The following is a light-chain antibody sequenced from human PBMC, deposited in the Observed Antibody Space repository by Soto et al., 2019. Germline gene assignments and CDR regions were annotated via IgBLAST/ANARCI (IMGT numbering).Light chain of an antibody. CDR1: QSIRNNY. CDR3: LQYDTSWT. V-gene: IGKV3-20*01. Sequence: IVLTQSQDTPALSLGERATLSCRACQSIRNNYLAWYRLKPGQAPRPLIYGASTRATGLPDRFSDIASGADFTLTFSRLEPEDFAVYYCLQYDTSWTFCQGTKVNIK. CDR2: GAS. J-gene: IGKJ1*01.